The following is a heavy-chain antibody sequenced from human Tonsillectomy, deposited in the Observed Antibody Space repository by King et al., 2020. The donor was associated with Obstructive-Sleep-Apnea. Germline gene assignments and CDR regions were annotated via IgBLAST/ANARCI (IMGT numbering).Heavy chain of an antibody. CDR1: GFTFSSYA. CDR2: ISGRGGST. Sequence: VQLVESGGGLVQPGGSLRLSCAASGFTFSSYAVSWVRQAPGKGLEWVSAISGRGGSTYYADSVKGRFTISRDNSKNTLYLQMKSLRAEDTAVYYCAKPYYYDSSGYYPWGQGTLVTVSS. D-gene: IGHD3-22*01. V-gene: IGHV3-23*04. J-gene: IGHJ5*02. CDR3: AKPYYYDSSGYYP.